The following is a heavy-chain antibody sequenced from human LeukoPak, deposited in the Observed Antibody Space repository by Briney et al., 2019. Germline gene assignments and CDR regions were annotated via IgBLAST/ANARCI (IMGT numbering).Heavy chain of an antibody. Sequence: SETLSLTCTVSGGSISSSSNYWNWIRQPPGKGLEWIGYINYSGSTKHKPSLKSRVTISVDTSKNQFSLKLSSVTAADTAVYYCARGRAATPFDYWGQGTLVTVSS. D-gene: IGHD1-26*01. CDR2: INYSGST. V-gene: IGHV4-61*01. J-gene: IGHJ4*02. CDR3: ARGRAATPFDY. CDR1: GGSISSSSNY.